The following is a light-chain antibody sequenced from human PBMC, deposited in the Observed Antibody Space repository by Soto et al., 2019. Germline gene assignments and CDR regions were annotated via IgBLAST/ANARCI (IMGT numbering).Light chain of an antibody. V-gene: IGKV3-20*01. CDR3: QQYGSSPPFT. CDR1: QSVSGSY. Sequence: EIVLTQSPGTLSLSPGERATLPCRASQSVSGSYLAWYQQKPGQAPRLLIYGASSRATGIPDRFSGSGSGTDFTLTISRLEPEDFAVYYCQQYGSSPPFTFGPGTKVDIK. J-gene: IGKJ3*01. CDR2: GAS.